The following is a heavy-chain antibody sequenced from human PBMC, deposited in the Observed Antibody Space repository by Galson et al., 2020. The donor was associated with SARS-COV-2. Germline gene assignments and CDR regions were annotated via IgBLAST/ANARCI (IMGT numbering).Heavy chain of an antibody. CDR3: TRGFMYYYGSGTYYEEY. CDR2: IRSKAYGGTA. CDR1: GFMFGDYA. J-gene: IGHJ4*02. Sequence: TGGSLRLSCTASGFMFGDYAMSWVRQAPGKGLEWVGFIRSKAYGGTAQYAASVRGRFTILRDDSKSIAYLQMNSPKTEDTAVYYCTRGFMYYYGSGTYYEEYWGQGALVTVSS. D-gene: IGHD3-10*01. V-gene: IGHV3-49*04.